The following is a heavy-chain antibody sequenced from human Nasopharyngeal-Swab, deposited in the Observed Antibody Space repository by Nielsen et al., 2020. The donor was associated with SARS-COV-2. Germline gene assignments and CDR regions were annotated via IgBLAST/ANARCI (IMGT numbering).Heavy chain of an antibody. CDR2: ISSSGNTI. D-gene: IGHD3-9*01. CDR1: GFTFSDYY. J-gene: IGHJ4*02. V-gene: IGHV3-11*01. Sequence: GESLKISCAASGFTFSDYYMKWIRQAPGQGLEWVSYISSSGNTIYYADSVQGRFTISRDNAKNSLYLQMNSLRVEDTAVYYCAKDRFFGWPNPTGTWGQGTLVTVSS. CDR3: AKDRFFGWPNPTGT.